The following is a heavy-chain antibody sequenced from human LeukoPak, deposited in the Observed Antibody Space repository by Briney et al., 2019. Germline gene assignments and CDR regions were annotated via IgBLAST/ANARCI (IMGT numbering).Heavy chain of an antibody. Sequence: GASVKVSCKASGRTFSNYAISWVRQAPGQGLEWMGRIIPMLGIANYAHNFQGRVTITAVKSTSTAYMELSSLRSDDTALYYCASCSGGSCYSRDWFDPWGQGTQVTVSS. CDR1: GRTFSNYA. CDR3: ASCSGGSCYSRDWFDP. D-gene: IGHD2-15*01. J-gene: IGHJ5*02. CDR2: IIPMLGIA. V-gene: IGHV1-69*04.